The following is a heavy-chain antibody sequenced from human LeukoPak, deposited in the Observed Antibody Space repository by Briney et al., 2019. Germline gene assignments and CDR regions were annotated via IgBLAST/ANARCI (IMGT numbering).Heavy chain of an antibody. Sequence: PGGSLRLSCAASGFTFSSYAMSWVRQAPGKGLEWVSAISGSGGSTYYADSVKGRFTISRDNSKNTLYLQMNSLRAEDTAVYYCAKALGFGELLYGIDYRGQGTLVTVSS. CDR3: AKALGFGELLYGIDY. D-gene: IGHD3-10*01. CDR2: ISGSGGST. J-gene: IGHJ4*02. CDR1: GFTFSSYA. V-gene: IGHV3-23*01.